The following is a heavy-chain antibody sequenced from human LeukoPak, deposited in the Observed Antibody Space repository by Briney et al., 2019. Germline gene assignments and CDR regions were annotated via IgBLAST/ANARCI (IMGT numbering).Heavy chain of an antibody. J-gene: IGHJ4*02. V-gene: IGHV3-23*01. D-gene: IGHD1-26*01. CDR3: AKGSSAFSGSYYGY. CDR2: ISGSGGST. CDR1: GFTFSSYA. Sequence: PGGSLRLSCAASGFTFSSYAMSWVRQAPGKGLEWVSAISGSGGSTYYADSVKGRFTISRDNSKNTLYLQMNSLRAEDTAVYYCAKGSSAFSGSYYGYWGQGTLVTVSS.